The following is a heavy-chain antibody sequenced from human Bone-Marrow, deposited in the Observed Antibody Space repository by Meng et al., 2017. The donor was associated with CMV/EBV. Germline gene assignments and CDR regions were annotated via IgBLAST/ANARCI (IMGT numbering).Heavy chain of an antibody. D-gene: IGHD5-24*01. CDR2: IKQDGSEK. V-gene: IGHV3-7*01. CDR1: GFTFSSYW. CDR3: ARGDAGYYYGMDV. Sequence: GESLKISCAASGFTFSSYWMSWVRQAPGKGLEWVANIKQDGSEKYYVDSVKGRFTISRDNAKNSLYLQMNSLRAEDTAVYYCARGDAGYYYGMDVWGQGTTVTVSS. J-gene: IGHJ6*02.